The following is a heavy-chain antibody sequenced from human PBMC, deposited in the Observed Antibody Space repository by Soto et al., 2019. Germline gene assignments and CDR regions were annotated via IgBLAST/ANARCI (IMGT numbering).Heavy chain of an antibody. Sequence: QVQLQQWGAGLLKPSETLSLTCAVYGGSFSGYYWSWIRQPPGKGLEWIGEINHSGSTNYNPSLKSRVTISVDTSKNQVSLKLSSVTAADTAVYYCARAGFLGDRFSFDYWGQGTLVTVSS. CDR3: ARAGFLGDRFSFDY. CDR1: GGSFSGYY. J-gene: IGHJ4*02. D-gene: IGHD3-3*01. CDR2: INHSGST. V-gene: IGHV4-34*01.